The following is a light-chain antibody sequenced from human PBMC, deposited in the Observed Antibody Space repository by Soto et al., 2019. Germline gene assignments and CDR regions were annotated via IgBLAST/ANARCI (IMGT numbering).Light chain of an antibody. CDR3: QQYNNWPPWT. J-gene: IGKJ1*01. Sequence: EIVMTQSPATLSVSPGERATLSCRASQSVSSNLAWYQQKPGQAPRLLIYGASTRATGIPVRFSGSGSGTEFTLTISSPQSEDFAVYYCQQYNNWPPWTFGQGTKVEIK. CDR2: GAS. V-gene: IGKV3-15*01. CDR1: QSVSSN.